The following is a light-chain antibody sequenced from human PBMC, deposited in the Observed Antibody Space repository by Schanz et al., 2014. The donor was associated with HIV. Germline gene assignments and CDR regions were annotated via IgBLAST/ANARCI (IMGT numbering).Light chain of an antibody. V-gene: IGLV1-44*01. Sequence: QSVLTQPPSVSGTPGQRVTVSCSGGSSNIGAGFDVHWYQQLPGTAPKLLIYNTYHRPSGVPDRFSGSESGTSASLAISGLQSEDEADYYCGTWDDSLKGWVFGGGTKLTVL. CDR1: SSNIGAGFD. J-gene: IGLJ3*02. CDR3: GTWDDSLKGWV. CDR2: NTY.